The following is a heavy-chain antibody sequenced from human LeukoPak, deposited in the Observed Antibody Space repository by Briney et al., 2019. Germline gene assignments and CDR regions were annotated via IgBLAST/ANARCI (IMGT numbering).Heavy chain of an antibody. Sequence: SETLSLTCAVYGGSFSGYYWSWIRRPPGKGLEWIGEINHSGSTNYNPSLKSRVTISVDTSKNQFSLKLSSVTAADTAVYYCAGGSYNYYYYYMDVWGKGTTVTVSS. CDR1: GGSFSGYY. J-gene: IGHJ6*03. CDR3: AGGSYNYYYYYMDV. V-gene: IGHV4-34*01. CDR2: INHSGST. D-gene: IGHD3-16*01.